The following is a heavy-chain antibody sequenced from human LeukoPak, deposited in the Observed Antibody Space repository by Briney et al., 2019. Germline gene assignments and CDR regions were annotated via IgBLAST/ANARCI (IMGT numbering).Heavy chain of an antibody. J-gene: IGHJ4*02. CDR2: INPNSGAT. Sequence: ASVKVSCKASGYTFTGYYMHWVRQAPGQGLEWMGWINPNSGATNYAQKFQGRATMTRDTSISTAYMELSRLTSDDTAVYYCARARLPWYYFDSWGQGTLVTVSS. CDR1: GYTFTGYY. V-gene: IGHV1-2*02. CDR3: ARARLPWYYFDS. D-gene: IGHD6-6*01.